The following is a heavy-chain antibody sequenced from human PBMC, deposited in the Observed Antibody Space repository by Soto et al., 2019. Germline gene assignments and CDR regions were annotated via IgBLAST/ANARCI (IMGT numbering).Heavy chain of an antibody. D-gene: IGHD3-22*01. V-gene: IGHV1-3*01. Sequence: ASVKVSCKASGYIFTSYMMHWVRQAPGQRLEWMGWINAGNGNTKYSQKFQGRVTITRDTSASTVYMELSRLRSEDTAVYYCTRDGGTMSYYFDYWGQGTLVTVS. CDR3: TRDGGTMSYYFDY. CDR2: INAGNGNT. J-gene: IGHJ4*02. CDR1: GYIFTSYM.